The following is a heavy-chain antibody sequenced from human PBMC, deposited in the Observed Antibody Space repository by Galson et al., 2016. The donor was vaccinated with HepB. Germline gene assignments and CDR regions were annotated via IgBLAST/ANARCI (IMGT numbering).Heavy chain of an antibody. CDR1: GFNFSGYA. V-gene: IGHV3-23*01. D-gene: IGHD3/OR15-3a*01. J-gene: IGHJ4*02. CDR3: AKDSTGTGFYLLEN. CDR2: IRGSGGST. Sequence: SLRLSCAASGFNFSGYAMNWVRQAPGKGLEWVSGIRGSGGSTYSVDSGKGRFIISRDNSKDILFLQMNSLRPEDTAIYYCAKDSTGTGFYLLENWGQGTLVTVSS.